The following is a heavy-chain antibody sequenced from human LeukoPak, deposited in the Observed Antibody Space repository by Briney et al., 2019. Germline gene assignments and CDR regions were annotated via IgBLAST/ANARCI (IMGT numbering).Heavy chain of an antibody. D-gene: IGHD2-2*01. CDR2: IIPIFGTA. CDR3: ARDGTRYCSSTSCYPGDY. V-gene: IGHV1-69*01. J-gene: IGHJ4*02. CDR1: GGTFSSYA. Sequence: SVKVSCKASGGTFSSYAISWVRQAPGQGLEWMGGIIPIFGTANYAQKFQGRVTITADESTSTAYMELSSLRSDDTAVYYCARDGTRYCSSTSCYPGDYWGQGTLVTVSS.